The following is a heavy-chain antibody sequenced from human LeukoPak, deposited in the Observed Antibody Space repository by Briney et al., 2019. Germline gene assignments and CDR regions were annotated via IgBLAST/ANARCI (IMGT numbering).Heavy chain of an antibody. CDR2: ISGGGGST. V-gene: IGHV3-23*01. CDR3: AKVHYYDSSGYYYYYYGMDV. CDR1: GFTFSSYA. J-gene: IGHJ6*02. D-gene: IGHD3-22*01. Sequence: GGSLRLSCAASGFTFSSYAMNWVRQAPRKGLEWVSGISGGGGSTYYADSVKGRFTISRDNSKNTLYLQMNSLRAEDTAVYYCAKVHYYDSSGYYYYYYGMDVWGQGTTVTVSS.